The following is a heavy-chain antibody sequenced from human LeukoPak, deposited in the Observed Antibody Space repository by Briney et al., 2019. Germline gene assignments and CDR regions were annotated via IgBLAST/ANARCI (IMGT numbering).Heavy chain of an antibody. CDR3: ARDSVMVRVRGVRGQFYYYMDV. CDR1: GFTFGSYA. Sequence: PGRSLRLSCAASGFTFGSYAMHWVRQAPGKGLEWVALISYDGRNKYYADSVKGRFTISRDNSKKTLSLQMNSLRAEDTAVYFCARDSVMVRVRGVRGQFYYYMDVWGKGTTVTVSS. V-gene: IGHV3-30-3*01. D-gene: IGHD3-10*01. J-gene: IGHJ6*03. CDR2: ISYDGRNK.